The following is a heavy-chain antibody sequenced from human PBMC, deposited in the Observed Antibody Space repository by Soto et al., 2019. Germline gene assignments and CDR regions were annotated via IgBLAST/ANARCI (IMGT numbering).Heavy chain of an antibody. Sequence: QVQLVQSGAEVKKPGSSVKVSCEASGGTFSGHAISWVRQAPGQGPEWMGGLIPLFGTTQHAQRFQGRLTITADKSTTTAYMALTSLRFEDPAIYYCARGPNWGYRFDSWGQGTLVTVSS. J-gene: IGHJ4*02. V-gene: IGHV1-69*06. CDR1: GGTFSGHA. D-gene: IGHD7-27*01. CDR3: ARGPNWGYRFDS. CDR2: LIPLFGTT.